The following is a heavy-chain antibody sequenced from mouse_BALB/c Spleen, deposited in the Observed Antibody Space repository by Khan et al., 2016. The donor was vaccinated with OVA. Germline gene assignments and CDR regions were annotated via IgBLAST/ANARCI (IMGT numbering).Heavy chain of an antibody. CDR3: ARNPVAY. V-gene: IGHV1-52*01. Sequence: QVHVKQSGVELVRPGASVKLSCEASGYTFTSYWMNWVKQSPEQGLEWIGRIDPYDSETHYNQNFKDQAILTVDKSSSTAYMQLSSLTSEDSAVYYGARNPVAYWGQGTLVTVSA. CDR2: IDPYDSET. CDR1: GYTFTSYW. J-gene: IGHJ3*01.